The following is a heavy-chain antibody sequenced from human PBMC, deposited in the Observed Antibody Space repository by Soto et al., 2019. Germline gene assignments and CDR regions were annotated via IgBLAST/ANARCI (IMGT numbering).Heavy chain of an antibody. D-gene: IGHD2-15*01. CDR3: ARRMRHYYGMDV. CDR2: IYYSGST. CDR1: GGSISSYY. J-gene: IGHJ6*02. Sequence: QVQLQESGPGLVKPSETLSLTCTVSGGSISSYYWSWIRQPPGKGLEWIGYIYYSGSTNYNPSLKSRLTMSVDTSKNQFSLKLSSVTAADTAVYYCARRMRHYYGMDVWGQGTTVTVSS. V-gene: IGHV4-59*01.